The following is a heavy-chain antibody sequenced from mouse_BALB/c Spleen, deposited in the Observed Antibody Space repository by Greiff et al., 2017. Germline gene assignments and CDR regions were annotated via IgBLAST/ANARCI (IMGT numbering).Heavy chain of an antibody. D-gene: IGHD2-3*01. Sequence: EVQLQESGPGLVKPSQSLSLTCSVTGYSITSGYYWNWIRQFPGNKLEWMGYISYDGSNNYNPSLKNRISITRDTSKNQFFLKLNSVTTEDTATYYCATGMYDGYYDYWGQGTTLTVSS. CDR3: ATGMYDGYYDY. J-gene: IGHJ2*01. V-gene: IGHV3-6*02. CDR1: GYSITSGYY. CDR2: ISYDGSN.